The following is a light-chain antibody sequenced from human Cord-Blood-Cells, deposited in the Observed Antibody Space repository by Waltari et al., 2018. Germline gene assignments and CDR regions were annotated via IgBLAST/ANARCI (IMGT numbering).Light chain of an antibody. Sequence: QSVLTQPPSVSGAPGPRVTISCTGSSSNIGAGYDVHWYHQLPGTAPKLLIVGNSKPPSGVPARFAGSKSGTSASLAITGLQAEDEADYYCQSYDSSLSGSVFGGGTKLTVL. CDR1: SSNIGAGYD. J-gene: IGLJ3*02. V-gene: IGLV1-40*01. CDR2: GNS. CDR3: QSYDSSLSGSV.